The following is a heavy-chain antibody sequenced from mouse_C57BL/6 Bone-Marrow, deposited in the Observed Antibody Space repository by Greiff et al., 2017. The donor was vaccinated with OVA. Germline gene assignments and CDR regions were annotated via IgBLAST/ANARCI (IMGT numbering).Heavy chain of an antibody. CDR2: IDPANGNT. J-gene: IGHJ3*01. Sequence: EVQLVESVAELVRPGASVKLSCTASGFNIKNTYMHWVKQRPEPGLEWIGRIDPANGNTKYAPKFQGKATITADTSSNTAYLQLSSLTSEDTAIYYCARGAVGYGYDFAYWGQGTLVTVSA. CDR1: GFNIKNTY. CDR3: ARGAVGYGYDFAY. V-gene: IGHV14-3*01. D-gene: IGHD2-2*01.